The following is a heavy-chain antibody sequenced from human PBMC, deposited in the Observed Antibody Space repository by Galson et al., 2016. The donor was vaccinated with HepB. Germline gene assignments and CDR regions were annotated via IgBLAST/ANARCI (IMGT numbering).Heavy chain of an antibody. CDR3: ARDTTCYYGSAD. J-gene: IGHJ1*01. Sequence: SLRLSCAASGFTVSDNYMGWVRQAPGKGLEWVSTIYTGGSTFYADSVKGRFTISGDNSKNTLYLQMTGLRAEDTARYYCARDTTCYYGSADWGQGTLVTVSS. D-gene: IGHD3-10*01. CDR2: IYTGGST. CDR1: GFTVSDNY. V-gene: IGHV3-66*01.